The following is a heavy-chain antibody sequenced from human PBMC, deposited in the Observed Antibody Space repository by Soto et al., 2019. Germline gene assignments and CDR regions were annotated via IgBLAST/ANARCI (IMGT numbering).Heavy chain of an antibody. V-gene: IGHV1-3*05. D-gene: IGHD6-13*01. Sequence: QVQLVQSGAEEKKPGASVKVSCKASGYTFTSYAMHWVRQAPGQRLEWMGWINAGNGNTKYSQKFQGRVTITRDTSASTAYMELSSLRSEDTAVYYCARDRQQRNWFGPWGQGTLVTVSS. J-gene: IGHJ5*02. CDR2: INAGNGNT. CDR3: ARDRQQRNWFGP. CDR1: GYTFTSYA.